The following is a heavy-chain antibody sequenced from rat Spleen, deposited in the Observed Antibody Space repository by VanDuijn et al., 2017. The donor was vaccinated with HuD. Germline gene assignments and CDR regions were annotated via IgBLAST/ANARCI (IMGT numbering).Heavy chain of an antibody. J-gene: IGHJ1*01. V-gene: IGHV5-27*01. CDR2: ITNSGGST. D-gene: IGHD1-1*01. CDR3: TTYYSGDWYFDF. CDR1: GFTFSNYG. Sequence: EVQLVESGGGLVQPGRSLKLSCAASGFTFSNYGMAWVRQAPTKGLEWVASITNSGGSTYYRDSVKGRFTISRDNAKSTLYLQMDSLRSEDTATYYCTTYYSGDWYFDFWGPGTMVTVSS.